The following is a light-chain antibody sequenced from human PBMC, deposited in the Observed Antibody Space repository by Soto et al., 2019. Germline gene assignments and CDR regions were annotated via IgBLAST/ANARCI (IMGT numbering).Light chain of an antibody. J-gene: IGKJ5*01. CDR1: QDISDY. CDR3: QQSYSTSIT. Sequence: DFQMTQSPSSLSASVGDRVTITCQASQDISDYLNWYQQKPGAAPKLLIYAASSLQSGVPSRFSGSGSGTDFTLTISSLQPEDFATYYCQQSYSTSITFGQGTRLEIK. V-gene: IGKV1-39*01. CDR2: AAS.